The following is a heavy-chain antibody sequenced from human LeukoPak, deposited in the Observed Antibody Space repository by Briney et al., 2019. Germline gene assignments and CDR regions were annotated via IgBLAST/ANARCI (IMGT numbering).Heavy chain of an antibody. V-gene: IGHV3-53*01. D-gene: IGHD3-10*01. CDR1: GFTVSSNY. CDR3: ARVEAPRITMPRGNYYYYMDV. Sequence: GGSLRLSCAASGFTVSSNYMSWVRQAPGKGLEWVSVIYSGGSTYYADSVKGRFTISRDNSKNTLYLQMNSLRAEDTAVYYCARVEAPRITMPRGNYYYYMDVWGKGTTVTVSS. J-gene: IGHJ6*03. CDR2: IYSGGST.